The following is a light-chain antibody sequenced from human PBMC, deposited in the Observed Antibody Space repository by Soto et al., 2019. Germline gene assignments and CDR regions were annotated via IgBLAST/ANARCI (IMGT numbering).Light chain of an antibody. V-gene: IGKV1-5*01. Sequence: DIQMTQSPSTLSASVGDRVTITCRASQSISSWLAWYQQKPGKAPKLLIYDASSLESGVPSRFSGSGSGTEFTLTISSLQPDDFATYYCQHYNVYPWTFGQGTKVDNK. J-gene: IGKJ1*01. CDR1: QSISSW. CDR3: QHYNVYPWT. CDR2: DAS.